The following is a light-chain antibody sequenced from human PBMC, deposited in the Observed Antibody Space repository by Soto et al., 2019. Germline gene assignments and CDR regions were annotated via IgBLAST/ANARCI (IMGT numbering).Light chain of an antibody. J-gene: IGLJ3*02. CDR2: EGS. CDR1: SSDVGSYNL. Sequence: QSALTQPASVSGSPGQSITISCTGNSSDVGSYNLVSWYQQHPGKAPKLIVYEGSKRPSGVSNRFSGSKSGNAASLTISGLQAEDAAYYYCCSYAGSNDWVFGGGTKLTVL. CDR3: CSYAGSNDWV. V-gene: IGLV2-23*01.